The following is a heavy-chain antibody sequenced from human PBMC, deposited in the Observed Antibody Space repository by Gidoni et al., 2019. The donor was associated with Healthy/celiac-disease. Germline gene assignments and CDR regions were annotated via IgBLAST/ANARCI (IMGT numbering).Heavy chain of an antibody. CDR2: ISWNSGSI. J-gene: IGHJ3*02. CDR1: GFTFDDYA. Sequence: EVQLVESGGGLVQPGRSLRLSCAASGFTFDDYAMHWVRQAQGKGLEWVSGISWNSGSIGYADSVKGRFTISRDNAKNSLYLQMNSLRAEGTALYYCAKDLKANREDAFDIWGQGTMVTVSS. CDR3: AKDLKANREDAFDI. V-gene: IGHV3-9*01. D-gene: IGHD1-26*01.